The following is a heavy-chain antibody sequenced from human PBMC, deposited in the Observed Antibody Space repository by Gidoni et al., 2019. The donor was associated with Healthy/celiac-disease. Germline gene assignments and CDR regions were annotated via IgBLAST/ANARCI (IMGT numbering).Heavy chain of an antibody. V-gene: IGHV4-31*03. Sequence: QVQLQESGPGLVKPSQTLSLTCTVPGGSISSGGYYWSWIRQHPGKGLEWIGYIYYSGSTYYNPSLKSRVTISVDTSKNQFSLKLSSVTAADTAVYYCARDREVRGHPAWFDPWGQGTLVTVSS. J-gene: IGHJ5*02. D-gene: IGHD3-10*01. CDR3: ARDREVRGHPAWFDP. CDR2: IYYSGST. CDR1: GGSISSGGYY.